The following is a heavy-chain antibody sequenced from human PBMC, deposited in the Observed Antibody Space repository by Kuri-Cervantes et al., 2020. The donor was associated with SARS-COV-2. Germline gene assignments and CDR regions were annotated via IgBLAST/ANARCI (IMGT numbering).Heavy chain of an antibody. CDR3: ARHHKVRLELRDY. CDR1: GYSFSSYW. V-gene: IGHV5-51*01. D-gene: IGHD1-1*01. Sequence: GESLKISCKGSGYSFSSYWIGWVRQIPGKGLEWMGIIYPGDSDTRYSPSVQGQVTISADKSISTAYLQWSSLKASDTAMYYCARHHKVRLELRDYWGQGTLVTVSS. J-gene: IGHJ4*02. CDR2: IYPGDSDT.